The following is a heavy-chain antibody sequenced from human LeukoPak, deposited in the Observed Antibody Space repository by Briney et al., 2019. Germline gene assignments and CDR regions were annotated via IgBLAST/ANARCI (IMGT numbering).Heavy chain of an antibody. J-gene: IGHJ5*02. CDR2: IYYSGST. Sequence: PSETLSLTCTVSGGSISSYYWSWIRQPPGKGLEWIGYIYYSGSTNYNPSLKSRVTISVDTSKNQFSLKLSSVTAADTAVYYCARHVNRATFDPWGQGTLVTVSS. D-gene: IGHD1-14*01. V-gene: IGHV4-59*08. CDR3: ARHVNRATFDP. CDR1: GGSISSYY.